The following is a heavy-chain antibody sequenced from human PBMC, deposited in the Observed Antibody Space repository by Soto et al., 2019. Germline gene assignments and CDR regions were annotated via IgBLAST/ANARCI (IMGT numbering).Heavy chain of an antibody. CDR2: IYYSGST. D-gene: IGHD2-21*02. CDR3: ASGHVTRRNNWFDP. V-gene: IGHV4-30-4*01. CDR1: GGSISSGDYY. J-gene: IGHJ5*02. Sequence: PSETLSLTCTVSGGSISSGDYYWSWILQPPGKGLEWIGYIYYSGSTYYNPSLKSRVTISVDTSKNQFSLKLSSVTAADTAVYYCASGHVTRRNNWFDPWGKGTLVTVSS.